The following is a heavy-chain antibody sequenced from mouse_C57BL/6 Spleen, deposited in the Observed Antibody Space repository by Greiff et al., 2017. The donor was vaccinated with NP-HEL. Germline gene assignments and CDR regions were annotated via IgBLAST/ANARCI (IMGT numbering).Heavy chain of an antibody. Sequence: VQLKQSGPELVKPGASVKMSCKASGYTFTDYNMHWVKQSHGKSLEWIGYINPNNGGTSYNQKFKGKATLTVNKSSSTAYMELRSLTSEDSAVYYCARTTTVVAGGNAMDDWGQGTSVTVSS. CDR3: ARTTTVVAGGNAMDD. D-gene: IGHD1-1*01. J-gene: IGHJ4*01. CDR2: INPNNGGT. V-gene: IGHV1-22*01. CDR1: GYTFTDYN.